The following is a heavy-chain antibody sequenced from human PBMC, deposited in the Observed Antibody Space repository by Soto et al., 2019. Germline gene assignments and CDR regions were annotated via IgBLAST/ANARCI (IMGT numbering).Heavy chain of an antibody. J-gene: IGHJ6*02. D-gene: IGHD6-19*01. CDR3: ARGSSGGAYLYYYGMDV. CDR2: TYYRSKWYN. V-gene: IGHV6-1*01. Sequence: PSQTLSLTCVISGDSVSSNSAAWNWIRQSPSRGLEWLGRTYYRSKWYNDYAVSVKSRITINPDTSKNQFSLQLNSVTPEDTAVYYCARGSSGGAYLYYYGMDVWGQGTTVTFSS. CDR1: GDSVSSNSAA.